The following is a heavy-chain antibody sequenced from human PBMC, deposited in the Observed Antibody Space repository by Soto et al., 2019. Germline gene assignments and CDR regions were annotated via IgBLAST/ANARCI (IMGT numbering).Heavy chain of an antibody. CDR3: ASGIAAAGPNWFDP. Sequence: QVQLVQSGAEVKKPGSSVKVSCKASGGTFSSYTISWVRQAPGQGLEWMGRIIPILGIANYAQKFQGRVTIAADKPTSTAYVGLSSLRSEDTAVYYCASGIAAAGPNWFDPWGQGTLVTVSS. D-gene: IGHD6-13*01. CDR2: IIPILGIA. J-gene: IGHJ5*02. V-gene: IGHV1-69*02. CDR1: GGTFSSYT.